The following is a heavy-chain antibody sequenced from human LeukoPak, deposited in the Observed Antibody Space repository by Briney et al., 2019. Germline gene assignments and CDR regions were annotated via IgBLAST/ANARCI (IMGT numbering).Heavy chain of an antibody. J-gene: IGHJ6*03. CDR1: GGSFSGYY. V-gene: IGHV4-34*01. CDR2: IYYSGTT. CDR3: ARQISDYYYYYIDV. D-gene: IGHD3-10*01. Sequence: SETLSLTCAVYGGSFSGYYWGWIRQTPGKGLEWIGTIYYSGTTYYNPSLESRATISEDTSKNQFSLTLRSVTAADTAVYYCARQISDYYYYYIDVWAKGLRSPSP.